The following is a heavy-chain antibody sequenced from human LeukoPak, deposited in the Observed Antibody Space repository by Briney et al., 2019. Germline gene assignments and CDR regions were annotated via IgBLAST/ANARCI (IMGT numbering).Heavy chain of an antibody. Sequence: GGSLRLSCAASGFTFSSYSMNWVRQAPGKGLEWVSYISSSSSTIYYADSVKGRFTISRDNAKNSLYLQMNSLRAEDTAVYYCAKDQLRYFDWLGWFDPWGQGTLVTVSS. V-gene: IGHV3-48*04. D-gene: IGHD3-9*01. J-gene: IGHJ5*02. CDR1: GFTFSSYS. CDR2: ISSSSSTI. CDR3: AKDQLRYFDWLGWFDP.